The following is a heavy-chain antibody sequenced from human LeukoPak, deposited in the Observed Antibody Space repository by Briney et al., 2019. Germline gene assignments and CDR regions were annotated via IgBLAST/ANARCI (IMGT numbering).Heavy chain of an antibody. CDR3: ASRVSGNYYGSGSYDY. CDR1: GGSISSSNW. D-gene: IGHD3-10*01. CDR2: IYHSGST. J-gene: IGHJ4*02. V-gene: IGHV4-4*02. Sequence: SETLSLTCAVSGGSISSSNWWSWVRQPPGKGLEWIGEIYHSGSTNYNPSLKSRVTISVDKSKNQFSLKLSSVTAADTAVYYCASRVSGNYYGSGSYDYWGQGTLVTVSS.